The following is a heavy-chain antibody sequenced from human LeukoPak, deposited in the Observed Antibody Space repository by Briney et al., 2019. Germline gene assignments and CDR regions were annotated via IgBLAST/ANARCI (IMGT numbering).Heavy chain of an antibody. V-gene: IGHV4-39*01. J-gene: IGHJ5*02. CDR3: SAYRSSSWSNWFDP. CDR1: GGSISSSSYY. D-gene: IGHD6-13*01. Sequence: PSETLSLTCTVSGGSISSSSYYWGWIRQPPGKGLEWIGSIYYTGSTFYNPSLKSRVTISVDTSKDQFSLKLTSVTAADTAVYYCSAYRSSSWSNWFDPWGQGTLVTVSS. CDR2: IYYTGST.